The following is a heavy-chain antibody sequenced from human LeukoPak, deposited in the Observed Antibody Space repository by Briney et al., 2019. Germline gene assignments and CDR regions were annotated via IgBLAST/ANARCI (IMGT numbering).Heavy chain of an antibody. V-gene: IGHV1-69*05. CDR3: ATEGNMVGATSRYFDY. J-gene: IGHJ4*02. CDR2: IIPIFGTA. CDR1: GGTFSSYA. D-gene: IGHD1-26*01. Sequence: SVKVSCKASGGTFSSYAISWVRQAPGQGLEWMGRIIPIFGTANYAQKFQGRVTMTRDTSTSTVYMEVNSLRAEDTAIYYCATEGNMVGATSRYFDYWGQGTLVTVSS.